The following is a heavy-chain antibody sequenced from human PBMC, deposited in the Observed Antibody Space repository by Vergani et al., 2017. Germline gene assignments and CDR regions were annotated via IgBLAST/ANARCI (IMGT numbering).Heavy chain of an antibody. D-gene: IGHD3-9*01. J-gene: IGHJ4*02. CDR1: GYTFSNYY. V-gene: IGHV1-46*03. Sequence: QVQVVQSGAEVKKSGASVKVSCKTSGYTFSNYYMHWVRQAPGQGLGWMGIINPSGGHTNYAQKFQGRVTMTRDTSTSTVYMELSSLGSEDTAIYYCARGDYGILTGYRYWGQGTLVTVSA. CDR2: INPSGGHT. CDR3: ARGDYGILTGYRY.